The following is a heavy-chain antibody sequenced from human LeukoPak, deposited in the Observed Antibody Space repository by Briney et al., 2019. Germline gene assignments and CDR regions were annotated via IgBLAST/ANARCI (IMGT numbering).Heavy chain of an antibody. V-gene: IGHV4-34*01. Sequence: SETLSLTCAVYGGSFSGYHWSWIRQPPGKGLEWIGEINHSGSTNYNPSLKSRVTISVDTSKNQFSLKLSSVTAADTAVYYCAREALIYGDSGVSAFDIWGQGTMVTVSS. J-gene: IGHJ3*02. CDR2: INHSGST. D-gene: IGHD4-17*01. CDR1: GGSFSGYH. CDR3: AREALIYGDSGVSAFDI.